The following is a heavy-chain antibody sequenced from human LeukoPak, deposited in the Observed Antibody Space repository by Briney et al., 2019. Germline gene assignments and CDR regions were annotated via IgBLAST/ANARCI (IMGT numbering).Heavy chain of an antibody. D-gene: IGHD1-20*01. V-gene: IGHV3-48*03. J-gene: IGHJ6*02. CDR3: ARGSLTGEYGMDV. CDR2: ISAGGRTI. CDR1: GFTFSSYE. Sequence: GGSLRLSCAASGFTFSSYEINWVRQAPGKGLEWVSYISAGGRTIYYADSVKGRVTISRDNAKNSLYLQMNSLRAEDTAVYYCARGSLTGEYGMDVWGQGTTVTVSS.